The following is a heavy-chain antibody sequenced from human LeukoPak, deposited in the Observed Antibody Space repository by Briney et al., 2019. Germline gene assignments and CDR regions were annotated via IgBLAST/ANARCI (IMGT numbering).Heavy chain of an antibody. V-gene: IGHV3-23*01. CDR1: GFTFSSYA. Sequence: PGGSLRLSCAASGFTFSSYAMSWVRQAPGKGLEWVSAISGSGGSTYYADSVKGRFTISRDNSKNTLYLQMNSLRAEDTAVYYCARPSGSDWYGQAFDIWGQGTMVTVSS. D-gene: IGHD6-19*01. J-gene: IGHJ3*02. CDR3: ARPSGSDWYGQAFDI. CDR2: ISGSGGST.